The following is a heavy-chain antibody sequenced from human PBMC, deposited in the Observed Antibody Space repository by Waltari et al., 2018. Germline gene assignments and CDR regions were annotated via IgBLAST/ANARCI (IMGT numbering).Heavy chain of an antibody. J-gene: IGHJ4*02. CDR3: ARDPRGESAQFDY. CDR2: IYTSGST. V-gene: IGHV4-61*02. D-gene: IGHD3-3*01. Sequence: QVQLQESGPGLVKPSQTLSLTCPVPGGSISSGSYYGRWIRQPAGKGLEWIGRIYTSGSTNYNPSLKSRVTISVDTSKNQFSLKLSSVTAADTAVYYCARDPRGESAQFDYWGQGTLVTVSS. CDR1: GGSISSGSYY.